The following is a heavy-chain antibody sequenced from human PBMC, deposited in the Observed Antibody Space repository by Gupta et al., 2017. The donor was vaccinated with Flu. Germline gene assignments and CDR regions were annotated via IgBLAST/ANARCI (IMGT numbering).Heavy chain of an antibody. V-gene: IGHV3-15*01. CDR3: TTDLWELRSD. CDR2: IKSKTDGGTT. Sequence: EVQLVESGGGLVKPGGSLRLSCAASGFTFSNAWMSWVRQAPGKGLEWVGSIKSKTDGGTTDDAAPVKGRFNISRHDSKNTLYLKLNRLKTEDTAVYDGTTDLWELRSDWGQGTLVTVSS. CDR1: GFTFSNAW. J-gene: IGHJ4*02. D-gene: IGHD1-26*01.